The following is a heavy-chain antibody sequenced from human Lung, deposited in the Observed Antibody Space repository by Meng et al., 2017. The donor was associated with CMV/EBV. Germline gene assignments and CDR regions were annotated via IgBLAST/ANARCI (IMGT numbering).Heavy chain of an antibody. D-gene: IGHD6-13*01. CDR3: ARGFSQYSTQNFFDP. CDR1: GFPFSSYA. J-gene: IGHJ5*02. V-gene: IGHV3-23*01. Sequence: LTXAASGFPFSSYAMTWVRQAPGKGLEWVSSVSGSGSSTYYASSLRGRLTISRDNSKNTLFLQINSLTIADTAVYYCARGFSQYSTQNFFDPWGQGTLVTVSS. CDR2: VSGSGSST.